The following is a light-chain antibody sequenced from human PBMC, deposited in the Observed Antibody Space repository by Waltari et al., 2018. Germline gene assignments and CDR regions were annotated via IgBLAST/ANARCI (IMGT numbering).Light chain of an antibody. V-gene: IGLV1-40*01. Sequence: HSVFTRPPSVSGAPGQRVTISCSRRSSNIGSTSDVHWYQQLPGTAPKLLFYRHASGHAAVPVLYSGSKSGASASLAISGRQAEDDADHSCQSHDSGLGVVFGGGTKLTVL. CDR2: RHA. J-gene: IGLJ2*01. CDR3: QSHDSGLGVV. CDR1: SSNIGSTSD.